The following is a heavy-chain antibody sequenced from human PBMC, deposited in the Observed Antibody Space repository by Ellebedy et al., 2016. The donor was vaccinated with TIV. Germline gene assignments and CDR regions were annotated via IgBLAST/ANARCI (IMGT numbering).Heavy chain of an antibody. V-gene: IGHV3-30-3*01. CDR2: ISYDGSNK. J-gene: IGHJ4*02. Sequence: SLKISCAASGFTFISYAMHWVRQAPGKGLEWVSVISYDGSNKYYADSVNGRFTISSDNSKHTLYLQMNSLSAEHTAVYYCARDPAQWLEGYYFDFWGQGTLVTVSS. CDR3: ARDPAQWLEGYYFDF. CDR1: GFTFISYA. D-gene: IGHD6-19*01.